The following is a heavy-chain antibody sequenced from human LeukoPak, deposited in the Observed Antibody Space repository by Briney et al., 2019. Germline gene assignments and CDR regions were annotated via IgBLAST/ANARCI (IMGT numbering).Heavy chain of an antibody. Sequence: SLRLSCTASGFTLGNYAMSWVRQAPGKGQGWVGFISSKAYGATTEYAASVKGRFTISRDDSKSIAYLQMSSLKTEDTAVYYCTRDTGEFYESRGYAGDWGQGTLVTVSS. J-gene: IGHJ4*02. CDR1: GFTLGNYA. D-gene: IGHD3-22*01. V-gene: IGHV3-49*04. CDR2: ISSKAYGATT. CDR3: TRDTGEFYESRGYAGD.